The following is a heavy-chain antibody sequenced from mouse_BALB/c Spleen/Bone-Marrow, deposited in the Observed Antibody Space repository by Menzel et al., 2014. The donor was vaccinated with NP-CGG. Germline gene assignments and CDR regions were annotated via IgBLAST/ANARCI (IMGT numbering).Heavy chain of an antibody. J-gene: IGHJ2*01. D-gene: IGHD1-1*01. Sequence: VHLVESGAELAKPGASVKMSCKASGYTFTSYWMHWVKQRPGQGLEWIGYINPSTGYTNYNQRFKDKATLTADKSSSTAYMQLRSLTSEDSAIYYCTRGIAAVVAADFDHWGQGTTLTVSS. CDR1: GYTFTSYW. V-gene: IGHV1-7*01. CDR2: INPSTGYT. CDR3: TRGIAAVVAADFDH.